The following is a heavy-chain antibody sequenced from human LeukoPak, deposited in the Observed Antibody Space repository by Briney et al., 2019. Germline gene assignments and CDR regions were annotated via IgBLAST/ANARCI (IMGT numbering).Heavy chain of an antibody. V-gene: IGHV4-61*01. CDR3: ARHVGGASSTSVMTFDP. CDR2: VYYTGIT. J-gene: IGHJ5*02. Sequence: SETLSLTCTVSGGSISSGSFYWSWIRQPPGKGLEWLGYVYYTGITNYKSSLKSRVTISVDTSMNQSSLKLSSVTAADTAVYYCARHVGGASSTSVMTFDPWGQGTLVTVSS. D-gene: IGHD2-2*01. CDR1: GGSISSGSFY.